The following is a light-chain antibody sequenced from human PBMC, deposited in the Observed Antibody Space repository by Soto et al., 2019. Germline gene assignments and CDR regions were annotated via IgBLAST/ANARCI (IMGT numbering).Light chain of an antibody. CDR1: SSNIGSFYD. V-gene: IGLV1-40*01. Sequence: QSVLTQPPSVSGAPGQRVTIPCTGSSSNIGSFYDVHWYQQLPGTVSKLLIYGDNNRPSGVPDRFSGSKSGTAASLAITGLQAEDEADYYCQSYDNSLNHVVFGGGTQLTVL. CDR3: QSYDNSLNHVV. CDR2: GDN. J-gene: IGLJ2*01.